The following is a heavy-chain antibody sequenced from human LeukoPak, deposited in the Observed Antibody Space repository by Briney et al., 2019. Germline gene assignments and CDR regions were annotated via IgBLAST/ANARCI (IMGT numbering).Heavy chain of an antibody. J-gene: IGHJ4*02. CDR1: GGTLSSYA. Sequence: ASVKVSCKASGGTLSSYAISWVRQAPGQGLEWMGGIIPIFGTANYAQKFQGRVTITADESTSTAYMELSSLRSEDTAVYYCARVPPSYYYDSSGYYFPYDYWGQGTLVTVSS. D-gene: IGHD3-22*01. V-gene: IGHV1-69*13. CDR3: ARVPPSYYYDSSGYYFPYDY. CDR2: IIPIFGTA.